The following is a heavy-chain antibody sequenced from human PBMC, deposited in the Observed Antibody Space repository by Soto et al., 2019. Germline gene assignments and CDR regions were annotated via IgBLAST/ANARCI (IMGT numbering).Heavy chain of an antibody. D-gene: IGHD3-16*02. CDR2: MNPNSGNT. CDR3: ARGVSYDYIWGSYRRLADAFGI. CDR1: GYTFTSYD. J-gene: IGHJ3*02. V-gene: IGHV1-8*01. Sequence: ASVKVSCKASGYTFTSYDINWVRQATGQGLEWMGWMNPNSGNTGYAQKIQGRVTMTRNTSISTAYMELSSLRSEDTAVYYCARGVSYDYIWGSYRRLADAFGIWGQGTMVAVSS.